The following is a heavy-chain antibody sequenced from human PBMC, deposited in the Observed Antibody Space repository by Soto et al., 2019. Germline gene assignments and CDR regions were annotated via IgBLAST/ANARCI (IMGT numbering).Heavy chain of an antibody. CDR3: ARDRGYSSSPMDV. D-gene: IGHD6-19*01. J-gene: IGHJ6*02. CDR1: GGSISSYY. V-gene: IGHV4-59*01. CDR2: IYYSGST. Sequence: KSSETLSLTCTVSGGSISSYYWSWIRQPPGKGLEWIGYIYYSGSTNYNPSLKSRVTISVDTSKNQFSLKLSSVTAADAAVYYCARDRGYSSSPMDVWGQGTTVTVSS.